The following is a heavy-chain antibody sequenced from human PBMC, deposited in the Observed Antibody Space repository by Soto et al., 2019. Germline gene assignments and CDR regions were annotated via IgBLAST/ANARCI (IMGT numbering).Heavy chain of an antibody. V-gene: IGHV3-33*01. Sequence: PGGSLRLSCAASGFTFSSYGMHWVRQAPGKGLEWVAVIWYDGSNKYYADSVKGRFTISRDNSKNTLYLQMNSLRAEDTAVYYCARETYSSSWSYYYGMDVWGQGTTVTVSS. J-gene: IGHJ6*02. CDR3: ARETYSSSWSYYYGMDV. CDR1: GFTFSSYG. CDR2: IWYDGSNK. D-gene: IGHD6-13*01.